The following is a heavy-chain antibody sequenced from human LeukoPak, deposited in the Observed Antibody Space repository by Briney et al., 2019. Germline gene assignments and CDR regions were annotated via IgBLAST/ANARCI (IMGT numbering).Heavy chain of an antibody. J-gene: IGHJ6*03. CDR2: MNPNSGNR. V-gene: IGHV1-8*03. CDR1: GYTFSSYD. Sequence: ASVKVSCKASGYTFSSYDINWVRQATGQGLEWMGWMNPNSGNRGYAQKFQGRVTITRNTSISTAYMELSSLRAEDTAVYYCAKGGGYEAQYYYYYLDVWGKGTTVTISS. D-gene: IGHD5-12*01. CDR3: AKGGGYEAQYYYYYLDV.